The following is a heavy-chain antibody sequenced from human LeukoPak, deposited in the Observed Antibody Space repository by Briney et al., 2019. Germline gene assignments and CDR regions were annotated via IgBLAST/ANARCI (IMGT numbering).Heavy chain of an antibody. Sequence: RPGGSLRLSCAVSGFTVTSNYMSWVRQAPGKGLEWVSTLYTNGTPHYADDVQGRFSSHRDNSKNPLYLQMNRLRDEDTAIYDCERLLVTVTGYWGQGILVTVSS. V-gene: IGHV3-66*01. CDR1: GFTVTSNY. D-gene: IGHD2-21*02. J-gene: IGHJ4*02. CDR2: LYTNGTP. CDR3: ERLLVTVTGY.